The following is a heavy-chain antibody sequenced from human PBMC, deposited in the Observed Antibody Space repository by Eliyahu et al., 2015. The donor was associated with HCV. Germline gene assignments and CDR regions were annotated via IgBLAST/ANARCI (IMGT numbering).Heavy chain of an antibody. Sequence: QVQLQQWGAGLLKPSETLSLTCAVYGGSFSGYYWSWIRQPPGKGLEWIGEINHSGSINHNPSLKSRVTMSIDTSKNQFSLKLRSVTAADTAVYYCARDCSSISCQYGRAFDMWGQGTMVTVSX. V-gene: IGHV4-34*01. D-gene: IGHD2-2*01. J-gene: IGHJ3*02. CDR1: GGSFSGYY. CDR2: INHSGSI. CDR3: ARDCSSISCQYGRAFDM.